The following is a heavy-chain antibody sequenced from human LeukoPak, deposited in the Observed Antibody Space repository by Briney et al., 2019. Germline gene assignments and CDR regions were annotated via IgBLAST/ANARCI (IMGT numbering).Heavy chain of an antibody. CDR1: GFTFSSYG. J-gene: IGHJ4*02. CDR3: AKLGYDSSGSINLFDY. Sequence: GGSLRLSCAASGFTFSSYGMHWVRQAPGKGLEWVALISYDGSKPYYGDSVKGRFTISRDNSKSTLYLQMNSLRAEDTAVYYCAKLGYDSSGSINLFDYWGQGTLVTVSS. V-gene: IGHV3-30*18. D-gene: IGHD3-22*01. CDR2: ISYDGSKP.